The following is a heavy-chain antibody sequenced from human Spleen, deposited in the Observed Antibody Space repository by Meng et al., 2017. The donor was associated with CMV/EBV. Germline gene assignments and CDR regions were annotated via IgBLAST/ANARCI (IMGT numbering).Heavy chain of an antibody. J-gene: IGHJ6*02. CDR2: IIPILGIA. CDR3: ARVPGGVVVVPAAPRSDYYYGMDV. V-gene: IGHV1-69*10. D-gene: IGHD2-2*01. Sequence: SVKVSCKASGGTFSSYAISWVRQAPGQGLEWMGGIIPILGIANYAQKFQGRVTITADKSTSTAYMELSSLRSEDTAVYYCARVPGGVVVVPAAPRSDYYYGMDVWGQGTTVTVSS. CDR1: GGTFSSYA.